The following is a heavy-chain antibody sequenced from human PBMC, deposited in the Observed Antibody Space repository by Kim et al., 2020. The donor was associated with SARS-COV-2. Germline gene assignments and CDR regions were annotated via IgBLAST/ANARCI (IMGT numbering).Heavy chain of an antibody. V-gene: IGHV3-21*01. CDR2: ISGSSSYI. CDR3: ARDSLGTVTNLPDY. Sequence: GGSLRLSCAASGFTFSSYNMNCVRQAPGKGLEWVSYISGSSSYIYYADSVKGRFTISRDNAKNSLYLQMNSLRAEDTAVYYCARDSLGTVTNLPDYWGQGTLVTVSS. D-gene: IGHD4-17*01. J-gene: IGHJ4*02. CDR1: GFTFSSYN.